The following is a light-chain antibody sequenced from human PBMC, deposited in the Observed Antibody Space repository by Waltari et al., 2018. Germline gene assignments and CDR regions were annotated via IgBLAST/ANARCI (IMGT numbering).Light chain of an antibody. Sequence: DIQMTQSPSSLSASVGDRVTITCRASQRISSYLNWYQQKPGKATQLLIYAASSLQSGVPSRFSGSGSGTDFTLTISSLQPEDFATYYCQQSYSTPMYTFGQGTKLEIK. CDR2: AAS. J-gene: IGKJ2*01. CDR3: QQSYSTPMYT. V-gene: IGKV1-39*01. CDR1: QRISSY.